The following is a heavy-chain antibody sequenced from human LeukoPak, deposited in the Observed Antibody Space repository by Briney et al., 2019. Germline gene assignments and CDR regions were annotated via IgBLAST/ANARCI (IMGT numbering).Heavy chain of an antibody. CDR2: INNDGTTT. V-gene: IGHV3-74*01. D-gene: IGHD6-13*01. CDR1: GFTFSVFW. J-gene: IGHJ6*02. CDR3: ARVESIAATGTIYYGMDV. Sequence: HPGGSLRLSCAASGFTFSVFWFHWVRQVPGKGLVWVSRINNDGTTTNYADSVKGRFTVSRDNAKNTVYLQMNSLRAEDTAVYYCARVESIAATGTIYYGMDVWGQGTTVTVSS.